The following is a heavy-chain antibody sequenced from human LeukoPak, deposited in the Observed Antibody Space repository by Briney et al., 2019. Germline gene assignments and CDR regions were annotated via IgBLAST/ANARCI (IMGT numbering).Heavy chain of an antibody. CDR3: ARDRPGSSALEYAFDI. V-gene: IGHV1-46*01. Sequence: GASVKVSCKASGYTFTSYYMHWVRQAPGQGLEWMGIINPSGGSTSYAQKFQGRVTMTRDMSTSTVCMELSSLRSEDTAMYYCARDRPGSSALEYAFDIWGQGTMVTVSS. D-gene: IGHD1-26*01. CDR1: GYTFTSYY. J-gene: IGHJ3*02. CDR2: INPSGGST.